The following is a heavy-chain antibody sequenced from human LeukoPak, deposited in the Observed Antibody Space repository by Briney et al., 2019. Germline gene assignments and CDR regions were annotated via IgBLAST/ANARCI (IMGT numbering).Heavy chain of an antibody. CDR1: GYTFTRYY. CDR3: ARRDYDILTGYGNWFDP. J-gene: IGHJ5*02. V-gene: IGHV1-46*01. D-gene: IGHD3-9*01. CDR2: INPSGGST. Sequence: APVKVSCKASGYTFTRYYMHWVRQTPGQGLEWMGIINPSGGSTSYAQKFQGRVTMTRDTSTSTVYMELSSLRSEDTAVYYCARRDYDILTGYGNWFDPWGQGTLVTVSS.